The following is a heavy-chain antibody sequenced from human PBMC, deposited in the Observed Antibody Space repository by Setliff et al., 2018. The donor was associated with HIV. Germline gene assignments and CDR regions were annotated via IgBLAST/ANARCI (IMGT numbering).Heavy chain of an antibody. J-gene: IGHJ6*02. CDR2: MNPNSGNT. Sequence: ASVKVSCKASGGTFSTYVFTWVRQAPGQGLEWMGWMNPNSGNTGYAQKFQGRVTMTRNTSISTAYMELRSLKFDDTAVYYCARLGSGWSDSYYYAMDVWGQGTTVTVSS. CDR1: GGTFSTYV. CDR3: ARLGSGWSDSYYYAMDV. V-gene: IGHV1-8*02. D-gene: IGHD6-19*01.